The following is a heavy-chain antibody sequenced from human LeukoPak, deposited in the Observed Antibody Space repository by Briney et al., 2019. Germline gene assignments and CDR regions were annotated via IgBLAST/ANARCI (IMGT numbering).Heavy chain of an antibody. Sequence: PSQTLSLTCTVSGGSISSGGYYWSWIRQHPGKGLEWIGYIYYSGSTYYNPSLKSRVTISVDTSKNQFSLKLSSVTAADTAVYYCARVGNSYDSSVVDYGGQGTLVTVSS. J-gene: IGHJ4*02. V-gene: IGHV4-31*03. D-gene: IGHD3-22*01. CDR3: ARVGNSYDSSVVDY. CDR2: IYYSGST. CDR1: GGSISSGGYY.